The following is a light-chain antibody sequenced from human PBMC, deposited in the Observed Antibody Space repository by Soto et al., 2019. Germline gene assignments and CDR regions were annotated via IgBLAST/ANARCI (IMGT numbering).Light chain of an antibody. CDR2: AAS. CDR3: QQYNSYSPG. V-gene: IGKV1-8*01. CDR1: QGISSY. J-gene: IGKJ1*01. Sequence: IRMTQSQSSLSASTEERVTITCLASQGISSYLAWYQQKPGKAPKLLIYAASTLQSGVPSRFSGSGSGTEFTLTISSLQPDDFATYYCQQYNSYSPGFGQGTKVDI.